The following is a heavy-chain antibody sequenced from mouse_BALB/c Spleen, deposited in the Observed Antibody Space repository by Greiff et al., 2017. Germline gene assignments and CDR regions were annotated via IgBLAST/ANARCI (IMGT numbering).Heavy chain of an antibody. CDR3: ARDRYVDAVDY. CDR1: GFSLTDYY. V-gene: IGHV7-3*02. Sequence: DVQLVESGGGLVQPSRSLCLSCAPSGFSLTDYYMSWVRQPPGKALEWLGFIRNKANGYTTEYSASVKGRFTITRDNSQSILYLQMNTLRTENSATYCCARDRYVDAVDYWGQGTLVTVS. D-gene: IGHD2-14*01. J-gene: IGHJ4*01. CDR2: IRNKANGYTT.